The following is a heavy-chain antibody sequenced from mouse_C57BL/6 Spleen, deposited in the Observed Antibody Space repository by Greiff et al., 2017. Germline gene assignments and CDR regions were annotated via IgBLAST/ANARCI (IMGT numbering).Heavy chain of an antibody. V-gene: IGHV1-80*01. CDR1: GYAFSSYW. CDR2: IYPGDGDT. CDR3: ARGILRWARDY. Sequence: VQLQQSGAELVKPGASVKISCKASGYAFSSYWMNWVKQRPGKGLEWIGQIYPGDGDTNYNGKFKGKATLTADKSASTAYMQLSSLTSEDSAVYFCARGILRWARDYWGQGTSVTVSS. J-gene: IGHJ4*01. D-gene: IGHD1-1*01.